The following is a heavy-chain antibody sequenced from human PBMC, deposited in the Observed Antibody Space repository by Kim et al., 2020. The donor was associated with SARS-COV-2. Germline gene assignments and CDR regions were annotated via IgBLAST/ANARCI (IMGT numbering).Heavy chain of an antibody. D-gene: IGHD2-21*01. Sequence: SETLSLTCTVSGGSISSYYWSWIRQPPGKGLEWIGYIYYSGSTNYNPSLKSRVTISVDTSKNQFSLKLSSVTAADTAVYYCARAQWGGGERDAFDIWGQGTMVTVSS. CDR2: IYYSGST. CDR1: GGSISSYY. CDR3: ARAQWGGGERDAFDI. V-gene: IGHV4-59*01. J-gene: IGHJ3*02.